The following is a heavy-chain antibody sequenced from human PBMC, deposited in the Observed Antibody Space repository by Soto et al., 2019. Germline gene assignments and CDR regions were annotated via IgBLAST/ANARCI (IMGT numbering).Heavy chain of an antibody. J-gene: IGHJ4*02. D-gene: IGHD6-19*01. CDR2: ISSSSSYT. Sequence: QVQLVEAGGGLVKPGGSLRLSCAASGFTFSDYFMSWIRQAPGKGLEWVSFISSSSSYTNYADSVRGRFTIARDNAKKSLYLQMISLRAEDTAVYYCARAKTSVAGNEGFDFWGQGTLVTVSS. V-gene: IGHV3-11*06. CDR1: GFTFSDYF. CDR3: ARAKTSVAGNEGFDF.